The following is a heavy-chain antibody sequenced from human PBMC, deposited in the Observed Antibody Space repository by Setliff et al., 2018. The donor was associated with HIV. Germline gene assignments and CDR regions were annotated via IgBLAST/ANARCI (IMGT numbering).Heavy chain of an antibody. J-gene: IGHJ4*02. D-gene: IGHD6-19*01. Sequence: SETLSLTCAVSGYSISSGYYWGWIRQPPGKGLEWIGTIYHSGSTYYNPSLRSRLTISVDTSKNQFSLKLNSVTAADTAVYYCARVRGSSGWYVFDYWGQGTLVTVSS. V-gene: IGHV4-38-2*01. CDR3: ARVRGSSGWYVFDY. CDR2: IYHSGST. CDR1: GYSISSGYY.